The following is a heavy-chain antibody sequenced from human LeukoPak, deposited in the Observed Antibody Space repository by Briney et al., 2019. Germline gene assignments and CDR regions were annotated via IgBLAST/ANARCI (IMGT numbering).Heavy chain of an antibody. D-gene: IGHD3-10*01. J-gene: IGHJ4*02. CDR2: IRYDGSNK. V-gene: IGHV3-30*02. Sequence: GGSLGLSCAASGFTFSSYAMHWVRQAPGKGLEWVAFIRYDGSNKYYADSVKGRFTISRDNSKNTLYLQMNSLRAEDTAVYYCAKDLYGSGSSFRYWGQGTLVTVSS. CDR1: GFTFSSYA. CDR3: AKDLYGSGSSFRY.